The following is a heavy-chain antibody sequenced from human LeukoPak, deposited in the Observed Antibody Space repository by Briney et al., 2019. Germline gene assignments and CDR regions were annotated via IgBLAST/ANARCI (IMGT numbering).Heavy chain of an antibody. J-gene: IGHJ5*02. CDR1: GYTFTSYD. D-gene: IGHD1-1*01. V-gene: IGHV1-8*01. CDR2: MNPNSGNA. Sequence: ASVKVSCKASGYTFTSYDIHWVRQATGQGLEWMGWMNPNSGNAGYAQKFQGRVTMTRNTSISTAYMELSSLRSEDTAVYYCARETGTEDVNWFDPWGQGTLVTVSS. CDR3: ARETGTEDVNWFDP.